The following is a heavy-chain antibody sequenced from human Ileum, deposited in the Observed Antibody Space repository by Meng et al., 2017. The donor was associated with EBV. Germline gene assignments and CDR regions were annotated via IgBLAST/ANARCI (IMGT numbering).Heavy chain of an antibody. V-gene: IGHV2-5*01. CDR1: GFSLSTSGVS. Sequence: ITLKESPPTVVKPTQTLTLTCTFSGFSLSTSGVSVGWIRQPPGKALEWLAVIYWNDDKGYSPSLKSRLTITKDTSKNQVVLTMTNMDPVDTATYYCAHTKHSSGYYYHDYWGQGTLVTVSS. CDR3: AHTKHSSGYYYHDY. D-gene: IGHD3-22*01. J-gene: IGHJ4*02. CDR2: IYWNDDK.